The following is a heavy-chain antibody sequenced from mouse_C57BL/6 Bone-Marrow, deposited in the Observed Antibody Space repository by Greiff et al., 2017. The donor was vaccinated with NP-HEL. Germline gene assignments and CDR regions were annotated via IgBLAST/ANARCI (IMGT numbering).Heavy chain of an antibody. CDR3: ARHYGSIYYAMDY. J-gene: IGHJ4*01. Sequence: LQQSGASVKISCKASGYSFSSYWMNWVKQRPGKGLEWIGQIYPGDGDTNYNGKFKGKATLTADKSSSTAYMQLSSLTSEDSAVYFCARHYGSIYYAMDYWGQGTSVTVSS. D-gene: IGHD1-1*01. CDR1: GYSFSSYW. V-gene: IGHV1-80*01. CDR2: IYPGDGDT.